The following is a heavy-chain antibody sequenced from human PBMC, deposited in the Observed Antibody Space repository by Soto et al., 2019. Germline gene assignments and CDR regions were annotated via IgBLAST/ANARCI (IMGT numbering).Heavy chain of an antibody. CDR1: VFTVSSDY. CDR2: IYSDGST. J-gene: IGHJ4*02. CDR3: AKYCSTTTCRSFDY. Sequence: GWSLSLSCAASVFTVSSDYMGWVREAPRKGLEWVSLIYSDGSTYYVDSVKGRFTVSRDNSKNTLFLQMNSLRADDTAVYYCAKYCSTTTCRSFDYWGQGTQITVSS. V-gene: IGHV3-53*01. D-gene: IGHD2-2*01.